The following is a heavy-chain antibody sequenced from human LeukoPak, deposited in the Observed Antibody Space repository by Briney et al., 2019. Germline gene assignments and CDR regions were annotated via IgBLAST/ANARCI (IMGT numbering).Heavy chain of an antibody. D-gene: IGHD3-22*01. CDR3: ARTIPNNYYDNSGYYGDAFDI. CDR2: IIPTFGTA. V-gene: IGHV1-69*05. J-gene: IGHJ3*02. CDR1: GGTFSSYA. Sequence: SVKVSCKASGGTFSSYAISWVRQAPGQGLEWMGGIIPTFGTANYAQKFQGRVTITTDESTSTAYMELSSLRSEDTAVYYCARTIPNNYYDNSGYYGDAFDIWGQGTMVTVSS.